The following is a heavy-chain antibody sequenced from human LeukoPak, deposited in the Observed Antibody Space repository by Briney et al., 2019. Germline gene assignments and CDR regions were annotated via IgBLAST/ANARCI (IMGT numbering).Heavy chain of an antibody. D-gene: IGHD3-9*01. CDR1: GGSVSSGSYY. CDR2: IYYSGST. Sequence: SETLSLTCTVSGGSVSSGSYYWSWIRQPPGTGLEWLGYIYYSGSTNYNPSLKSRVTISVDTSKNQFSLKLSSVTAADTAVYYCARVGGGPYYDILTGFDYWGQGTLVTVSS. V-gene: IGHV4-61*01. CDR3: ARVGGGPYYDILTGFDY. J-gene: IGHJ4*02.